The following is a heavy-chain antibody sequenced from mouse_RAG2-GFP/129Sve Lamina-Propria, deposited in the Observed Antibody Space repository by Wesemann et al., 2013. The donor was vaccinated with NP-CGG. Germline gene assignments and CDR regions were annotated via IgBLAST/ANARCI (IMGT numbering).Heavy chain of an antibody. D-gene: IGHD2-1*01. CDR1: GYTFTSYW. Sequence: QVQLQQPGAELVKPGASVKLSCKASGYTFTSYWMQWVKQRPGQGLEWIGEIDPSDSYTNYNQKFKGKATLTVDTSSSTAYMQLSSLTSEDSAVYYCAIYYHYWGQGTTLTVSS. V-gene: IGHV1-50*01. J-gene: IGHJ2*01. CDR2: IDPSDSYT. CDR3: AIYYHY.